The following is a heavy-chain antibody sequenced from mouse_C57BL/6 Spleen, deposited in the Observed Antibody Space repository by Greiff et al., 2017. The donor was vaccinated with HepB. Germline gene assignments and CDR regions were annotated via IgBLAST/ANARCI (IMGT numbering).Heavy chain of an antibody. CDR2: IHPNSGST. Sequence: QVQLQQSGAELVKPGASVKLSCKASGYTFTSYWMHWVKQRPGQGLEWIGMIHPNSGSTNYNEKFKSKATLTVDKSSSTAYMQLSSLTSEDSAVYYCARLGTTNYFDDWGQGTTLTVSS. J-gene: IGHJ2*01. CDR1: GYTFTSYW. V-gene: IGHV1-64*01. D-gene: IGHD2-3*01. CDR3: ARLGTTNYFDD.